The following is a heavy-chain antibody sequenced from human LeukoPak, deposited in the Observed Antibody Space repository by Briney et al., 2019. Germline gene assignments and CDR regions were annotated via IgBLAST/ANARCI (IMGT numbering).Heavy chain of an antibody. CDR2: INPNSGGT. Sequence: GASVKVSCKASGGTFSSYAISWVRQAPGQGLEWMGWINPNSGGTNYAQKFQGWVTMTRDTSISTAYMELSRLRSDDTAVYYCARDMCSSTSCYVGAFDIWGQGTMVTVSS. J-gene: IGHJ3*02. CDR3: ARDMCSSTSCYVGAFDI. V-gene: IGHV1-2*04. D-gene: IGHD2-2*01. CDR1: GGTFSSYA.